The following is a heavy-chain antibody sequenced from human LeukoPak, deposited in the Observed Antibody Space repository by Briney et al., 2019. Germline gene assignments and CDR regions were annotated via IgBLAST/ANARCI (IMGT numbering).Heavy chain of an antibody. D-gene: IGHD2/OR15-2a*01. CDR1: GFTFSSYG. V-gene: IGHV3-30*18. Sequence: PGGSLRLSCAASGFTFSSYGMHWVRRAPGKGLEWVAVISYDGSNKYYADSVKGRFTISRDNSKNTLYLQMNSLRAEDTAVYYCAKDVSALSHYYGMDVWGQGTTVTVSS. CDR2: ISYDGSNK. CDR3: AKDVSALSHYYGMDV. J-gene: IGHJ6*02.